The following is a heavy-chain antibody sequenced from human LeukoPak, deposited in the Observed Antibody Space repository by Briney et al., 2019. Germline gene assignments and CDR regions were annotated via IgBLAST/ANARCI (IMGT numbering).Heavy chain of an antibody. J-gene: IGHJ6*02. CDR2: ISGSGGSI. CDR3: ATPEYHYYYGMDV. D-gene: IGHD6-6*01. V-gene: IGHV3-23*01. Sequence: GGSLRLSCAASGFTFSSYWMHWVRQAPGKGLEWVSVISGSGGSIYYADSVKGRFTISRDNSKNTLYLQMNSLRAEDTAVYYCATPEYHYYYGMDVWGQGTTVTVSS. CDR1: GFTFSSYW.